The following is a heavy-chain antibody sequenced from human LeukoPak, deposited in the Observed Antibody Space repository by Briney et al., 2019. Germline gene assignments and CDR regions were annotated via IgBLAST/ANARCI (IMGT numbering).Heavy chain of an antibody. Sequence: GGSLRPSCAASGFTFSSYAMSWVRQAPGKGLEWVSAISGSGGSTYYADSVKGRFTISRDNSKNTLYLQMNSLRAEDTAVYYWAKGMGYSYGFFDYWGQGTLVTVSS. J-gene: IGHJ4*02. CDR3: AKGMGYSYGFFDY. D-gene: IGHD5-18*01. V-gene: IGHV3-23*01. CDR1: GFTFSSYA. CDR2: ISGSGGST.